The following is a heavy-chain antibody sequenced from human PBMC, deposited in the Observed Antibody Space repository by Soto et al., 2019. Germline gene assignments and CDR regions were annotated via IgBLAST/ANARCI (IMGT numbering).Heavy chain of an antibody. CDR3: ARGGNDFWSGYYMFYYGMDV. Sequence: GGSLRLSCAASGLTFSSYAMHWVRQAPGKGLEWVAVISYDGSNKYYADSVKGRFTISRDNSKNTLYLQMNSLRAEDTAVYYCARGGNDFWSGYYMFYYGMDVWGQGTTVTVSS. CDR2: ISYDGSNK. CDR1: GLTFSSYA. D-gene: IGHD3-3*01. V-gene: IGHV3-30-3*01. J-gene: IGHJ6*02.